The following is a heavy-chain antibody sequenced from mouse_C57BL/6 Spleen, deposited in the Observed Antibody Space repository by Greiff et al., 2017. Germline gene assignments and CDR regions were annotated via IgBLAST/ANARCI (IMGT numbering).Heavy chain of an antibody. D-gene: IGHD1-1*01. V-gene: IGHV5-17*01. J-gene: IGHJ1*03. CDR3: ARGITTVGYFDV. CDR1: GFTFSDYG. CDR2: ISSGSSTS. Sequence: EVMLVESGGGLVKPVGSLKLSCAASGFTFSDYGLHWVRQAPETGLEWVAYISSGSSTSYYADTVKGRFTISRDNAKNTLFLQMTSLRSEDTAMYYCARGITTVGYFDVWGTGTTVTVSS.